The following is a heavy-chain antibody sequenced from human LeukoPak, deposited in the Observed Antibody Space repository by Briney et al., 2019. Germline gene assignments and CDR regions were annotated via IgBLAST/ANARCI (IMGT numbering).Heavy chain of an antibody. J-gene: IGHJ4*02. V-gene: IGHV3-23*01. CDR1: GFTFDDYA. D-gene: IGHD3-22*01. CDR3: AKYYYDSSGYDYFDY. Sequence: GGSLRLSCAASGFTFDDYAMHWVRQAPGKGLEWVSAISGSGGSTYYADSVKGRFTISRDNSKNTLYLQMNSLRAEDTAVYYCAKYYYDSSGYDYFDYWGQGTLVTVSS. CDR2: ISGSGGST.